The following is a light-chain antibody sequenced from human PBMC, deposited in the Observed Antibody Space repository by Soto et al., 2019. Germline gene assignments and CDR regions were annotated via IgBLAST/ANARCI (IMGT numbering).Light chain of an antibody. CDR1: QSIDTW. J-gene: IGKJ4*01. Sequence: DIPMTQSPSTLSASVGDRVTITCRASQSIDTWLAWYQQKPGKAPKLLIYKASSLESGVPSRFSGSGSGTEFTLTISSLQPDDSATYYCQQYNSYCTFGGGSKVEI. CDR2: KAS. V-gene: IGKV1-5*03. CDR3: QQYNSYCT.